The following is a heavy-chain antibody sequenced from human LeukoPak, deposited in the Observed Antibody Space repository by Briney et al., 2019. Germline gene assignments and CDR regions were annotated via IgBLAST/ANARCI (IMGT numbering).Heavy chain of an antibody. J-gene: IGHJ3*02. D-gene: IGHD2-2*01. Sequence: GGSLRLSCAASGFTFSSYEMNWVRQAPGKGLEWVSYISSSGTTIYYADSAKGRFTISRDNAKNSLYLQMNSLRAEDTAGYNCARQLPAANGDAFDIGGKGKMSTVSS. CDR1: GFTFSSYE. CDR2: ISSSGTTI. V-gene: IGHV3-48*03. CDR3: ARQLPAANGDAFDI.